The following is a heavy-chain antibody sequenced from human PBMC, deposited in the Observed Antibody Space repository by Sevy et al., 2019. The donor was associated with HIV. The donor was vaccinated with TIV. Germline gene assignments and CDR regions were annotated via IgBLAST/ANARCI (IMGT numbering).Heavy chain of an antibody. D-gene: IGHD2-8*01. CDR1: GFLFSSYG. Sequence: GGSLRLSCAASGFLFSSYGMHWVRQAPGKGLEWVALISSDGTNIDYGDSVRGRCTISRDSSKNTVVLQMSSLTIEDTAVYYCARERLLTLDYWGQGALVTASS. V-gene: IGHV3-30*19. J-gene: IGHJ4*02. CDR3: ARERLLTLDY. CDR2: ISSDGTNI.